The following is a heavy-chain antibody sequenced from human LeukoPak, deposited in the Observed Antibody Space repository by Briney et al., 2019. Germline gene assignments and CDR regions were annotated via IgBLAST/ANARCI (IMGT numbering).Heavy chain of an antibody. V-gene: IGHV3-66*02. CDR3: ARADAARSIGLFDY. CDR1: GFTVSSNY. CDR2: IYSGGST. J-gene: IGHJ4*02. Sequence: GGSLRLSCAASGFTVSSNYMSWVRQAPVKGLEWVSVIYSGGSTYYADSVKGRFTISRDNSKNTLYLQMNSLRAEDTAVYYCARADAARSIGLFDYWGQGTLVTVSS. D-gene: IGHD6-6*01.